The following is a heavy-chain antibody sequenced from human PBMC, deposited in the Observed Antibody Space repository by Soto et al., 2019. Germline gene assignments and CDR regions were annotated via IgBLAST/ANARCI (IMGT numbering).Heavy chain of an antibody. Sequence: QITLKESGPTLVKPTQTLTLTCTFSGFSLTTDRVGVGWIRQPPGEALEWLAVIYWDDSKTYRPSLESRLTITKGPSQNQVALTMTHMGSLEPATVYCAHAYGGRSLYWGQGTLVTVSS. D-gene: IGHD1-26*01. CDR2: IYWDDSK. CDR1: GFSLTTDRVG. J-gene: IGHJ4*02. V-gene: IGHV2-5*02. CDR3: AHAYGGRSLY.